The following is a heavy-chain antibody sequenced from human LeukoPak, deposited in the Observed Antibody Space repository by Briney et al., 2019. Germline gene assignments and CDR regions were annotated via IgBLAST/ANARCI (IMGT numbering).Heavy chain of an antibody. D-gene: IGHD3-22*01. CDR2: LSGSGDST. Sequence: GGSLRLSCAASGFTFSSYSMSWVRQTPGKGLEWVSTLSGSGDSTFYADSVKGRFTISRDNSKNTLYLQMNSLRAEDTAVYYCATPLPSYSYDSSGYSFDYWGQGTLVTVSS. CDR1: GFTFSSYS. CDR3: ATPLPSYSYDSSGYSFDY. J-gene: IGHJ4*02. V-gene: IGHV3-23*01.